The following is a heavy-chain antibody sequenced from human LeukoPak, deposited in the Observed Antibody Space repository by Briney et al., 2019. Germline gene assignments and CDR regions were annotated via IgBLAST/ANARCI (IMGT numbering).Heavy chain of an antibody. V-gene: IGHV3-74*01. J-gene: IGHJ4*02. CDR1: GFTFRTSW. Sequence: GGSLRLSCSASGFTFRTSWMHWVRQAPGKGLVWVSRIKPDGSDTNYADSVKGRFTISRDNAKNTVYLQMNSLRAEDTAVYYCARGKYGGYFIDYWGQGTLVTVSS. CDR2: IKPDGSDT. D-gene: IGHD5-12*01. CDR3: ARGKYGGYFIDY.